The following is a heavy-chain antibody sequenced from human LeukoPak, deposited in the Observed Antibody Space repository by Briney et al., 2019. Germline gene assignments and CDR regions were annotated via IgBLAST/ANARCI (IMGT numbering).Heavy chain of an antibody. J-gene: IGHJ2*01. CDR3: ARGSYFDWYFDL. Sequence: PGGSLRLSCAASGFTFSNAWMSWVRQAPGKGLEWVSYISSSSSTIYYADPVKGRFTISRDNAKNSLYLQMNSLRAEDTAVYYCARGSYFDWYFDLWGRGTLVTVSS. CDR1: GFTFSNAW. D-gene: IGHD2/OR15-2a*01. CDR2: ISSSSSTI. V-gene: IGHV3-48*01.